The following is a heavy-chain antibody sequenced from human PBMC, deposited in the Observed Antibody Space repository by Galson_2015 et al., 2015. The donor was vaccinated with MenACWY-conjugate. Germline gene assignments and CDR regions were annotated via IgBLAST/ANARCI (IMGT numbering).Heavy chain of an antibody. D-gene: IGHD6-13*01. CDR1: GSSFTSYW. V-gene: IGHV5-10-1*01. J-gene: IGHJ5*02. CDR2: IDPSDSYT. Sequence: QSGAEVKKPGESLRISCKGSGSSFTSYWISWVRQMPGKGLGWMGRIDPSDSYTNYSPSFQGHVTISADKSISTAYLQWSSLKASDTAMYYWSRSGYSSIWYNSNWFVPWGQGTLVTVSS. CDR3: SRSGYSSIWYNSNWFVP.